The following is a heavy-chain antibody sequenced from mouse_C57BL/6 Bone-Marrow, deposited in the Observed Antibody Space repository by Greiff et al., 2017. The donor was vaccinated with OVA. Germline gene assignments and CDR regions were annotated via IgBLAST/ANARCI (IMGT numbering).Heavy chain of an antibody. V-gene: IGHV1-50*01. J-gene: IGHJ2*01. CDR1: GYTFTSYW. CDR2: LDPSDSYT. D-gene: IGHD1-1*01. Sequence: VQLQQPGAELVKPGASVKLSCKASGYTFTSYWMQWVKQRPGQGLEWIGELDPSDSYTNYNQKFKGKATLTVDTSSSTAYMQLSSLTSEDSAVYYCAREGDYYGSSLDYFDYWGQGTTLTVSS. CDR3: AREGDYYGSSLDYFDY.